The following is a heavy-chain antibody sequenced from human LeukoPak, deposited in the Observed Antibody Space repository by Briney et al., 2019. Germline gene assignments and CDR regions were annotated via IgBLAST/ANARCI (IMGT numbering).Heavy chain of an antibody. J-gene: IGHJ4*02. CDR3: TRDQMNY. V-gene: IGHV3-53*01. D-gene: IGHD5-24*01. CDR1: VFTVSRNY. Sequence: RSGGSLRLSCTASVFTVSRNYMLWVRQAPGKGLEWVSLIFSNGDTHCADSVKGRFTISRDTSKNTVSLQMNSLRVEDTAMYYCTRDQMNYWGQGTLVTVSS. CDR2: IFSNGDT.